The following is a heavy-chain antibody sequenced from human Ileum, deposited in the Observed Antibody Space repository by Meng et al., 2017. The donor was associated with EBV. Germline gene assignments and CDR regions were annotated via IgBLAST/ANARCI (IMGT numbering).Heavy chain of an antibody. J-gene: IGHJ4*02. V-gene: IGHV4-4*03. CDR1: GGSNSSSNW. Sequence: LQGADHGRLKPPVTLPLHCACSGGSNSSSNWGSWVRQATGKGLEWIGEIHHTESTNYNPSLKSRVTISVDKSKNQFSLKLSSVTAADTAVYYCARESYSDSSGYYSLDYWGQGSLVTVSS. CDR3: ARESYSDSSGYYSLDY. CDR2: IHHTEST. D-gene: IGHD3-22*01.